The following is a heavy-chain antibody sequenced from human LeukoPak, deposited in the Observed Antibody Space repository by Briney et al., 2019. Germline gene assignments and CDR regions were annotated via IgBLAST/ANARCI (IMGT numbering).Heavy chain of an antibody. CDR3: ARDRRSAVYDPSRFDF. CDR1: GFSFSDYS. V-gene: IGHV3-21*01. Sequence: GGSLRLSCAASGFSFSDYSMNWVRQAPGEGLEWVSSISTSSTYTYYADSVKGRFTISRDNAKNSLFLQMNSLRADDTAVYYCARDRRSAVYDPSRFDFWGQGTLVTVSS. CDR2: ISTSSTYT. D-gene: IGHD5/OR15-5a*01. J-gene: IGHJ4*02.